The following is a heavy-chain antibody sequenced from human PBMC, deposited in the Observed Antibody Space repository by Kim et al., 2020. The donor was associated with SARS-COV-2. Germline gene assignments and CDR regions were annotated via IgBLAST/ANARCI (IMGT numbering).Heavy chain of an antibody. J-gene: IGHJ4*02. D-gene: IGHD3-10*01. CDR3: TTADDRLTLSPYYYGSGNKDASNYFDY. CDR2: IKSKTDGGTT. V-gene: IGHV3-15*01. CDR1: GFTFSNAW. Sequence: GGSLRLSCAASGFTFSNAWMSWVRQAPGKGLEWVGRIKSKTDGGTTDYAAPVKGRFTISRDDSKNTLYLQMNSLKTEDTAVYYCTTADDRLTLSPYYYGSGNKDASNYFDYWGQGTLVTVSS.